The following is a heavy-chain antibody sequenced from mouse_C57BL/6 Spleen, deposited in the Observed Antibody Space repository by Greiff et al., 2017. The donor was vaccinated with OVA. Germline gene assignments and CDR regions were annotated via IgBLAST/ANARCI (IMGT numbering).Heavy chain of an antibody. D-gene: IGHD1-1*01. Sequence: EVQLQQSGPELVKPGASVKISCKASGYTFTDYYMNWVKQSHGKSLEWIGDINPNNGGTSSNQKFKGKATLTVAKSSSTAYMELRSLTSEDSAVYYCAKMAITTVVATELGYFDVWGTGTTVTVSS. J-gene: IGHJ1*03. CDR1: GYTFTDYY. V-gene: IGHV1-26*01. CDR2: INPNNGGT. CDR3: AKMAITTVVATELGYFDV.